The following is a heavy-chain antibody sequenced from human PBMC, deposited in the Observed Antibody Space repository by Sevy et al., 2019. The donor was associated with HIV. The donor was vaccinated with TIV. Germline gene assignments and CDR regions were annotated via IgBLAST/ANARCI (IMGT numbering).Heavy chain of an antibody. D-gene: IGHD6-13*01. CDR3: ARVIGDYSTQYYYYGMDV. Sequence: SETLSLTCTVSGGSISSGGYYWSWIRQHPGKGLEWIGYIYYSGSTYYNPSLKRRVTISVDTSKNQFSLKLSSVTAADTAVYYGARVIGDYSTQYYYYGMDVWGQGTTVTVSS. J-gene: IGHJ6*02. V-gene: IGHV4-31*03. CDR2: IYYSGST. CDR1: GGSISSGGYY.